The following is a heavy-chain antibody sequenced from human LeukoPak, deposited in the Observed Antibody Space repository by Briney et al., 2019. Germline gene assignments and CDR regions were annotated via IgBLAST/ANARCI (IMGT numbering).Heavy chain of an antibody. D-gene: IGHD3-22*01. V-gene: IGHV4-30-2*01. Sequence: PSQTLSLTCAVSGGSISSGGYSWSWIRQPPGKGLEWIGYIYHSGSTYYNPSLKSRVTISVDRSKNQFSLKLSSVTAADTAVYYCARVFGNDNYYDSSGYYPYSVDPWGQGTLVTVSS. J-gene: IGHJ5*02. CDR1: GGSISSGGYS. CDR3: ARVFGNDNYYDSSGYYPYSVDP. CDR2: IYHSGST.